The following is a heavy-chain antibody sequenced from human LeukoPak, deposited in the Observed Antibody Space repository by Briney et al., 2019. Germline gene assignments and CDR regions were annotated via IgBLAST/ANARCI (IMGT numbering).Heavy chain of an antibody. CDR1: GFTFSDYY. J-gene: IGHJ2*01. CDR2: ISGSSSYT. D-gene: IGHD1-26*01. V-gene: IGHV3-11*03. Sequence: PGGSLRLSCAASGFTFSDYYMSWIRQAPGKGLERGSYISGSSSYTNNADSVKGRFTISRDNAKNSLYLQMNGLRAEDTAVYYCVRRQWELQYFDLWGRGTLVAVSS. CDR3: VRRQWELQYFDL.